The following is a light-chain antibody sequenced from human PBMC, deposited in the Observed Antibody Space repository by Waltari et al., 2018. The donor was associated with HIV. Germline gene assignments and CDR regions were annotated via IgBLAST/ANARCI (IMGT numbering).Light chain of an antibody. V-gene: IGKV3-20*01. Sequence: IVLTQSPGSLSLSPGESATLSCRASENVGSSYLAWYQHRPGQAPRLLIYVTSKRATGIPDRFSGGGSGTDFTLTLKRLEPEDFAVYYCHQYATSPRTFGGGTKVEVK. J-gene: IGKJ4*01. CDR2: VTS. CDR1: ENVGSSY. CDR3: HQYATSPRT.